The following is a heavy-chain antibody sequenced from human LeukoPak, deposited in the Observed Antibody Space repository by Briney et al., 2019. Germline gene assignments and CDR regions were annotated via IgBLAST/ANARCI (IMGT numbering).Heavy chain of an antibody. CDR2: IYYSGST. CDR1: GGSISSSSYY. J-gene: IGHJ6*03. CDR3: ARAAAISPNYYYYMDV. D-gene: IGHD2-2*02. Sequence: SETLSLTCTVSGGSISSSSYYWGWIRQPPGKGLEWIGSIYYSGSTYYNPSLKSRVTISVDTSKNQFSLKLSSVTAADTAVYYCARAAAISPNYYYYMDVWGKGTTVTVSS. V-gene: IGHV4-39*07.